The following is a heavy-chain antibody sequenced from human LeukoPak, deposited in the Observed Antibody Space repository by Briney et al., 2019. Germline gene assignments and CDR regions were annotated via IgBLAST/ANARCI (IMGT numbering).Heavy chain of an antibody. Sequence: SETLSLTCTVSGGSISSSSYYWGWIRQPPGKGLEWIGSIYYSGSTYYNPSLKSRVTISADTSKNQFSLKLSSVTAADTAVYYCASLCSSTSCYYYYYGMDVWGQGTTVTVSS. D-gene: IGHD2-2*01. V-gene: IGHV4-39*01. J-gene: IGHJ6*02. CDR2: IYYSGST. CDR1: GGSISSSSYY. CDR3: ASLCSSTSCYYYYYGMDV.